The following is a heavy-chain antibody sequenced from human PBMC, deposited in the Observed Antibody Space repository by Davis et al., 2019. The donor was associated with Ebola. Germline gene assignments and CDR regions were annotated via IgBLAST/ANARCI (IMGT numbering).Heavy chain of an antibody. CDR1: GYTFTGYY. V-gene: IGHV1-2*02. J-gene: IGHJ3*02. CDR3: AREGFGKMADDAFDI. Sequence: ASVKVSCKASGYTFTGYYMHWVRQAPGQGLEWMGWINPNSGGTNYAQKFQGRVTMTRDTSISTAYMELSRLRSDDTAVYYCAREGFGKMADDAFDIWGQGTMVTVSS. CDR2: INPNSGGT. D-gene: IGHD3-16*01.